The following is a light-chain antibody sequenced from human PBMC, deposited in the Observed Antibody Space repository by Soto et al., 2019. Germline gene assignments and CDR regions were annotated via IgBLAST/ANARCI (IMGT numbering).Light chain of an antibody. CDR2: EVS. Sequence: QSVLTQPASVSGSPGQSITISCTGTSSDIGSNNYVSWFQQRPGKAPTLIIYEVSNRPSGVSSPFSGSKSGNTASLTISGVLPEDEAEYYCSSYTTTTRVFGGGTKLTVL. V-gene: IGLV2-14*01. J-gene: IGLJ3*02. CDR1: SSDIGSNNY. CDR3: SSYTTTTRV.